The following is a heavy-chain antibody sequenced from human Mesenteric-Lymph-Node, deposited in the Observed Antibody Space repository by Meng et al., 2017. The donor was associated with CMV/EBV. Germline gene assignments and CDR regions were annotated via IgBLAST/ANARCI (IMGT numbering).Heavy chain of an antibody. CDR2: IYPGDSKT. D-gene: IGHD4-23*01. J-gene: IGHJ5*02. Sequence: GGSLRLFCKGSGYAFSDYWIAWVRQMPGKGLEWMGIIYPGDSKTTYSPSFQGQGTMSADKSSITAYLQWSSLKASDTAMYYFARYGGPTLAHNYFDAWGQGTLVTVSS. CDR3: ARYGGPTLAHNYFDA. V-gene: IGHV5-51*01. CDR1: GYAFSDYW.